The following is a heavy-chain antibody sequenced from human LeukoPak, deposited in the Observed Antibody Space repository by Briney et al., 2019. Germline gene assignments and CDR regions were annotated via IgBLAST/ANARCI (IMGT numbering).Heavy chain of an antibody. CDR1: GFTVSNNY. V-gene: IGHV3-66*01. CDR3: ARDRAGDGGHFDY. Sequence: PGGSLRLSRAASGFTVSNNYMNWVRQAPGKGLEWVSLIYSGGRTYYADSVKGRFTIFRDDSKNTLYLQMNSLRDEDTAVYYCARDRAGDGGHFDYWGQGTLVTVSS. D-gene: IGHD4-17*01. J-gene: IGHJ4*02. CDR2: IYSGGRT.